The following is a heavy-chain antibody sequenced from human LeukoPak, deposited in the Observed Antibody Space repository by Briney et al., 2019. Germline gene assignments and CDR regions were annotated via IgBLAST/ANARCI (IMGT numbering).Heavy chain of an antibody. J-gene: IGHJ4*02. V-gene: IGHV1-46*03. CDR2: INPSGGST. CDR3: ARVVLGYSSSPYFDY. D-gene: IGHD6-6*01. Sequence: ASVKVSCKASGYTFPSYYMHWVRQAPGQGLEWMGIINPSGGSTSYAQKFQGRVTMTWDTSTSTVYMELSSLRSEDTAVYYCARVVLGYSSSPYFDYWGQGTLVTVSS. CDR1: GYTFPSYY.